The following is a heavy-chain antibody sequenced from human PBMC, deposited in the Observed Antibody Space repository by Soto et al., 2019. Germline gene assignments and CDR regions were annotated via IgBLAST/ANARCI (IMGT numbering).Heavy chain of an antibody. V-gene: IGHV1-18*04. CDR3: ARDQVGPSPLGY. CDR2: ISAYNGNT. CDR1: GYTFTGYY. J-gene: IGHJ4*02. D-gene: IGHD1-26*01. Sequence: ASVKVSCKASGYTFTGYYMHWVRQAPGQGLEWMGWISAYNGNTKYAQKFQDRVTMTTDTSTSTAYMELRSLRSDDTAVYYCARDQVGPSPLGYWGQGTLVTVSS.